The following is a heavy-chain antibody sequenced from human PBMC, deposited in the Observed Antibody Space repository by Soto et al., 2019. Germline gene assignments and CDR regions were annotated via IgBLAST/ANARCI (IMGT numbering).Heavy chain of an antibody. CDR2: INAGNGNT. D-gene: IGHD2-21*02. J-gene: IGHJ4*02. V-gene: IGHV1-3*01. Sequence: ASVKVSCKASGYTFTSYAMHWVRQAPGQRLEWMGWINAGNGNTKYSQKFQGRVTITRDTSASTAYMELSSLRSEDTAVYYCARDTSDIVVVTEEKSFDYWGQGTLVTVSS. CDR1: GYTFTSYA. CDR3: ARDTSDIVVVTEEKSFDY.